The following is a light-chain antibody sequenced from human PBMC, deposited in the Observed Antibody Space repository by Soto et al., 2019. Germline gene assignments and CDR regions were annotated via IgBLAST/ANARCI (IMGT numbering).Light chain of an antibody. CDR2: DVT. CDR1: SSDVGGYDS. CDR3: CSYSGSYSYV. J-gene: IGLJ1*01. Sequence: QSVLTQPRSVSGSPGQSVTISCTGTSSDVGGYDSVSWYQQQPGKAPKLLIYDVTKRPSGVPNRFSGSKSGNTASLTISGLQAEDEADYFCCSYSGSYSYVFGTGTTVTVL. V-gene: IGLV2-11*01.